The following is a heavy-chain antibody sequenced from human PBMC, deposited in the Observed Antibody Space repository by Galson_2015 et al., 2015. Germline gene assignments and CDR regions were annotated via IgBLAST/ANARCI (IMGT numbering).Heavy chain of an antibody. D-gene: IGHD2/OR15-2a*01. CDR2: IYPGTSDT. Sequence: QSGAEVKKPGESLKISFKGSGYSFTSHWIVWVRQTPGKGLEWMGIIYPGTSDTRYSPSFQGQVTISADKSINTAYLQWSSLTASDSAMYDCARRGQGVLREFDYWGQGTLVTVSS. J-gene: IGHJ4*02. CDR1: GYSFTSHW. V-gene: IGHV5-51*01. CDR3: ARRGQGVLREFDY.